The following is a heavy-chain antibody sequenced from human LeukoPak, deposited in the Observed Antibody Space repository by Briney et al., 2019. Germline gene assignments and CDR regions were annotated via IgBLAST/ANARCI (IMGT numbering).Heavy chain of an antibody. CDR3: ARRYGP. V-gene: IGHV6-1*01. CDR2: TYYRSTWYN. D-gene: IGHD3-16*01. Sequence: SQTLSLTCAISGDSVSSNSVTWNWIGQSPSRGLEWLGRTYYRSTWYNDYAVSVRGRITVNPDTSKNQFSLKLNSVTAADTAVYYCARRYGPWGQGTLVTVSS. J-gene: IGHJ5*02. CDR1: GDSVSSNSVT.